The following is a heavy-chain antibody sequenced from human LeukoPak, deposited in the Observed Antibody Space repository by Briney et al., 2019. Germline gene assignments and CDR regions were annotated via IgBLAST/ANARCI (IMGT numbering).Heavy chain of an antibody. Sequence: GGSLRLSCAASGFTFSSYGMHWVRQAPGKGLEWVAVISYDGSNKYYADSAKGRFTISRDNSKNTLYLQMNSLRAEDTAVYYCAKDSGSNLYAFDIWGQGTMVTVSS. CDR1: GFTFSSYG. D-gene: IGHD1-26*01. V-gene: IGHV3-30*18. J-gene: IGHJ3*02. CDR3: AKDSGSNLYAFDI. CDR2: ISYDGSNK.